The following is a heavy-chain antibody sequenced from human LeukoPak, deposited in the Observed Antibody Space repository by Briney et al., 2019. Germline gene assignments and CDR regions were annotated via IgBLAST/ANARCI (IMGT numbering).Heavy chain of an antibody. J-gene: IGHJ3*01. Sequence: SETLSLTCTVSGGSISSYYWSWIRQPPGKGLEWIGYIYYSGSTNYNPSLKSRVTISVDTSKNQFSLKVTSVTAADTAVYYCAREMPGDAFDLWGQGTMVTVSS. CDR1: GGSISSYY. V-gene: IGHV4-59*12. D-gene: IGHD2-2*01. CDR3: AREMPGDAFDL. CDR2: IYYSGST.